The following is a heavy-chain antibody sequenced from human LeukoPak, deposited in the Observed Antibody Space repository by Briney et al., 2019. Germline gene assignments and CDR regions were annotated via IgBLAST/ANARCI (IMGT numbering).Heavy chain of an antibody. V-gene: IGHV4-30-4*08. Sequence: PSQTLSLTCTVSGGSINSGDYYWSWIRQPPGKGLEWIGYIYYSGSTYYNPSHKSRVTISVDTSKNQFSLKLSSVTAADTAVYFCAGENSILRGVIDYWGQGTLVTVSS. CDR1: GGSINSGDYY. D-gene: IGHD3-10*01. J-gene: IGHJ4*02. CDR2: IYYSGST. CDR3: AGENSILRGVIDY.